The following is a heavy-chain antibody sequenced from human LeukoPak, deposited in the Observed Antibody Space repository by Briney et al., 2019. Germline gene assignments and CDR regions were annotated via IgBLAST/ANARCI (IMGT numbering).Heavy chain of an antibody. J-gene: IGHJ4*02. CDR3: ATNTIFGVAYFDY. CDR2: ISGSGGST. CDR1: GFTFSSYA. D-gene: IGHD3-3*01. V-gene: IGHV3-23*01. Sequence: GGSLRLSCAASGFTFSSYAMSWVRQAPGKGLEWVSAISGSGGSTYYADSVKGRFTISRDNSKNTLYLQTNSLRAEDTAVYYCATNTIFGVAYFDYWGQGTLVTVSS.